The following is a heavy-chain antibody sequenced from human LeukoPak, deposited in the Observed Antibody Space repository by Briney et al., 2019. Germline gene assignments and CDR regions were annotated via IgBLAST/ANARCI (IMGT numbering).Heavy chain of an antibody. D-gene: IGHD4-17*01. CDR2: VYYGGAT. CDR1: GGSINSRSYY. V-gene: IGHV4-39*01. Sequence: PSETLSLTCTVSGGSINSRSYYWGWIRQPPGKGLEWIGNVYYGGATYYNPSLKSRVTISEDTSKNQFSLKLSSVTAADTAIYYCARRATTVTTGYYYYYMDVWGKGTTVTVSS. CDR3: ARRATTVTTGYYYYYMDV. J-gene: IGHJ6*03.